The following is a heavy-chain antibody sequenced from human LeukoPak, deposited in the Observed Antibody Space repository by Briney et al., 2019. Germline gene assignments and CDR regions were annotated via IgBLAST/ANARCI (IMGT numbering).Heavy chain of an antibody. Sequence: GGSLRLSCAAPGFAFSSYWMSWVRQAPGKGLEWVANIKPDGSEKYYVDSVKGRFTISRDNAKNSLYLQMNSLRAEDTAMYYCARFGVPYGVDVWGQGTAVTVSS. CDR3: ARFGVPYGVDV. V-gene: IGHV3-7*05. CDR1: GFAFSSYW. CDR2: IKPDGSEK. D-gene: IGHD2-8*01. J-gene: IGHJ6*02.